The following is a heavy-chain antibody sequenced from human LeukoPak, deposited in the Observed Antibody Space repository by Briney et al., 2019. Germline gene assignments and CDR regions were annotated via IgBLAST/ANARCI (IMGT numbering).Heavy chain of an antibody. Sequence: SETLSLTCAVSGYSISSGYYWGWIRQPPGKGLEWIGSIYHSGSTYYNPPLKSRVTISVDTSKNQFSLKLSSVTAADTAVYYCARKYSYASSWLSWGQGTLVTVSS. J-gene: IGHJ5*02. V-gene: IGHV4-38-2*01. CDR1: GYSISSGYY. D-gene: IGHD6-13*01. CDR3: ARKYSYASSWLS. CDR2: IYHSGST.